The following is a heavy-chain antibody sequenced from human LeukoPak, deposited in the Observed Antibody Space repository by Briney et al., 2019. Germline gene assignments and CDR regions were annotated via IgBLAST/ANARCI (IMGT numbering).Heavy chain of an antibody. CDR3: ARDQYSSTWYRGAFDV. D-gene: IGHD6-13*01. Sequence: GGSLSLSCAASGFTFTTSWLHWFRQAPGKGLFWVSGIESDGTSTTYADSVKGRFTISRDNAKNTLYLQMNSLRAEDTAVYYCARDQYSSTWYRGAFDVWGQGTMVSVSS. CDR1: GFTFTTSW. J-gene: IGHJ3*01. CDR2: IESDGTST. V-gene: IGHV3-74*01.